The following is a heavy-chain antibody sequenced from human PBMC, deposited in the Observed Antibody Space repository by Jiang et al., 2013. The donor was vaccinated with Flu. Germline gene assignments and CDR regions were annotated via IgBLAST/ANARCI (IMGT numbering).Heavy chain of an antibody. D-gene: IGHD3-3*01. J-gene: IGHJ5*02. CDR3: ARTDGVKERDFWNGWFDP. CDR2: IYYSGST. Sequence: GLEWIGYIYYSGSTNYNPSLKSRVTISVDTSENQFSLKLSSVTAADTAVYYCARTDGVKERDFWNGWFDPWGQGTLVTVSS. V-gene: IGHV4-59*01.